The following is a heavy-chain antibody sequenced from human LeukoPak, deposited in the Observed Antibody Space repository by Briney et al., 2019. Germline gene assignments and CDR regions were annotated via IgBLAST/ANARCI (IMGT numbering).Heavy chain of an antibody. CDR2: IYSGGST. V-gene: IGHV3-66*01. D-gene: IGHD1-26*01. Sequence: PGGSLRLSCAASGFTVSRNYMSWVRQAPGKGLVWVSVIYSGGSTYYADSVKGRFTISRDNSKRTLYLQMKSLRAEDTAVYYCARSEGIVGAPDAFDIWGQGTMVTVSS. J-gene: IGHJ3*02. CDR3: ARSEGIVGAPDAFDI. CDR1: GFTVSRNY.